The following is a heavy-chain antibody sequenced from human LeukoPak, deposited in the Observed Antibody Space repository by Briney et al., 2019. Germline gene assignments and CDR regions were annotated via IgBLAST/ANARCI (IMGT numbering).Heavy chain of an antibody. CDR1: GYSLTGYY. D-gene: IGHD3-10*01. CDR2: INPDSGDT. CDR3: ARVGEGWSSGSGPYSSTIYYYAMDV. Sequence: ASVTVSFKASGYSLTGYYMHWVRQAPGQGLEWMGWINPDSGDTDYAQRFQGRVSMTRDTPISTAYMELSSLRSDDTAVYYCARVGEGWSSGSGPYSSTIYYYAMDVWGQGTTVTVSS. J-gene: IGHJ6*02. V-gene: IGHV1-2*02.